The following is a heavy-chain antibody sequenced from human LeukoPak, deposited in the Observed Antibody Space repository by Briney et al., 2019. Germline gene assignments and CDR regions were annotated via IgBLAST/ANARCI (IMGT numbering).Heavy chain of an antibody. V-gene: IGHV1-18*01. D-gene: IGHD5-24*01. Sequence: ASVKVSCKASGYTFTSYGISWVRQAPGQGLEWMGWISAYNGNTNYAQRLQGRVTMTTDTSTSTAYMELRSLRSDDTAVYYCARGLQETLAWLRAFSAFDIWGQGTMVTVSS. CDR1: GYTFTSYG. CDR2: ISAYNGNT. J-gene: IGHJ3*02. CDR3: ARGLQETLAWLRAFSAFDI.